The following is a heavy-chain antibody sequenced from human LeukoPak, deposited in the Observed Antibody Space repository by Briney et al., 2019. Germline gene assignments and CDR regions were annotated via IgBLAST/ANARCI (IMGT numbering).Heavy chain of an antibody. J-gene: IGHJ4*02. CDR3: AKVVQYTASTGTGLDY. CDR2: IWHDGSYI. Sequence: PGGSLRLSCAASGFTFSYYGMHWVRQAPGKGLDWVAVIWHDGSYIYYADSVKGRFTISRDNSKNTVYPQMNSLRVEDTAIYYCAKVVQYTASTGTGLDYWGQGTLVTVSS. V-gene: IGHV3-33*06. CDR1: GFTFSYYG. D-gene: IGHD6-13*01.